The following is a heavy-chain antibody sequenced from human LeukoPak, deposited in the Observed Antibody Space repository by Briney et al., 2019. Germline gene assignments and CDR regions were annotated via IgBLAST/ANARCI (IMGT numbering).Heavy chain of an antibody. D-gene: IGHD4-17*01. CDR1: GFAFHDHP. CDR3: ARGVHYGSDY. Sequence: GGSLRLSCAASGFAFHDHPMHWVRQAPGKGLVWVSRINSDGSTTSLADPVKGRFTISRDNAKNTLYLQMDTLRAEDTAVYFCARGVHYGSDYWGQGTLVTVSS. CDR2: INSDGSTT. J-gene: IGHJ4*02. V-gene: IGHV3-74*01.